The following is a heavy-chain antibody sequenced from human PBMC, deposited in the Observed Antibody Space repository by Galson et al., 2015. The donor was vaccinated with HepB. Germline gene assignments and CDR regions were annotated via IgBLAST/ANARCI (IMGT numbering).Heavy chain of an antibody. J-gene: IGHJ4*02. CDR2: INSDGSDT. Sequence: SLRLSCAASGFTFRSYWMHWVRQAPGKGLVWVSRINSDGSDTNYADSVKGRFTISRDNAKNTLYLQMNSLRAEDTAVYYCVRDQNYYDTSGYYYWGQGTLVTVSS. D-gene: IGHD3-22*01. CDR3: VRDQNYYDTSGYYY. CDR1: GFTFRSYW. V-gene: IGHV3-74*01.